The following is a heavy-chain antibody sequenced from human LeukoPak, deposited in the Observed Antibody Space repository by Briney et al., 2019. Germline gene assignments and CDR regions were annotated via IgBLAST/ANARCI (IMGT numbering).Heavy chain of an antibody. J-gene: IGHJ4*02. CDR1: GYSISSGYY. CDR3: AGDAGTVTTPFDY. D-gene: IGHD4-17*01. CDR2: IYHTGST. V-gene: IGHV4-38-2*02. Sequence: SETLSLTCAVPGYSISSGYYWGWIRQPPGKGLEWIGSIYHTGSTYYNPSLKSRVTISVDTSKNQFSLNLSSVTAADTAVYYCAGDAGTVTTPFDYWGQGTLVTVSS.